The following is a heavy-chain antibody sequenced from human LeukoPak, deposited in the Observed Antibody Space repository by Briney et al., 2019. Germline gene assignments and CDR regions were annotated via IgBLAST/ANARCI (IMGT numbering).Heavy chain of an antibody. J-gene: IGHJ4*02. Sequence: ASVKVSCKASNYPFTSYGISWVRQAPGQGLEWMGWISAYNGNTNYAQKLQGRVTMTTDTSTSTAYMELRSLRSDDTAVYYCARDGSRYCSSTSCYARGDYWGQGTLVTVSS. V-gene: IGHV1-18*01. D-gene: IGHD2-2*01. CDR2: ISAYNGNT. CDR3: ARDGSRYCSSTSCYARGDY. CDR1: NYPFTSYG.